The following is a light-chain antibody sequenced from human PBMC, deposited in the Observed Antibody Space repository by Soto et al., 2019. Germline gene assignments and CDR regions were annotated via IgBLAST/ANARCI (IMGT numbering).Light chain of an antibody. J-gene: IGKJ1*01. CDR3: QQYHSDPWT. Sequence: DIQMTQSPSTLSSSIGDRVTITCRASQTISSWLAWYQQKPGKAPKLLIYEAFNLESGVPSRFSGSGSGTEFSLTIFGLQPDDFATYYCQQYHSDPWTFGQGTKVAIK. V-gene: IGKV1-5*03. CDR1: QTISSW. CDR2: EAF.